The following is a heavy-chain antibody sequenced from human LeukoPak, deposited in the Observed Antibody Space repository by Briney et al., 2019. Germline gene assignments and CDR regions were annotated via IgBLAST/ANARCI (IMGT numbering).Heavy chain of an antibody. CDR2: ISGSGGST. J-gene: IGHJ3*02. V-gene: IGHV3-23*01. Sequence: GGSLRLSCAASGFTFSSYAMSWVRQAPGKGLEWVSAISGSGGSTYYADSVKGRFTISRDNSKNTLYLQMNSLRAEDTAVYYCAKSARDSSGWYPDAFDIWGQGTMVTVSS. CDR3: AKSARDSSGWYPDAFDI. D-gene: IGHD6-19*01. CDR1: GFTFSSYA.